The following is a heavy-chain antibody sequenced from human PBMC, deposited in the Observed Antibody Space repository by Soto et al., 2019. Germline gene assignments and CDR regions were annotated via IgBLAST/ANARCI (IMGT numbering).Heavy chain of an antibody. D-gene: IGHD3-10*01. CDR3: ARGYYYGSGSYYNDAFDI. V-gene: IGHV1-69*02. J-gene: IGHJ3*02. Sequence: SVKVSCKASGGTFSSYTISWVRQAPGQGLEWMGRIIPILGIANYAQKFQGRVTITADKSTSTAYMELSSLRSEDTAVYYCARGYYYGSGSYYNDAFDIWGQGTMVTVSS. CDR1: GGTFSSYT. CDR2: IIPILGIA.